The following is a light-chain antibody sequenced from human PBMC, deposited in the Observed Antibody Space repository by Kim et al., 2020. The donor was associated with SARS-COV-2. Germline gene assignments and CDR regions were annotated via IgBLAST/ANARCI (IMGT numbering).Light chain of an antibody. CDR2: DVN. V-gene: IGLV2-14*03. J-gene: IGLJ1*01. CDR1: SSDIGNYNY. CDR3: SSYTTSRTYV. Sequence: GQSITISCTGTSSDIGNYNYVSWYQQHPGTAPKLMIYDVNERPSGVSNRFSGSKSGHTASLTISGLQADDEADYYCSSYTTSRTYVFGTGTKVTVL.